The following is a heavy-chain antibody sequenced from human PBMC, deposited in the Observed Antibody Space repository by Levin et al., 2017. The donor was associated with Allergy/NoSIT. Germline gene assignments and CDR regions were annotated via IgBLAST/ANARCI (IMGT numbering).Heavy chain of an antibody. CDR1: GFTFSHYW. J-gene: IGHJ4*02. CDR3: ARQPIWIDY. Sequence: RGESLKISCAASGFTFSHYWMTWVRQAPGKGLEWVANIKYDGSEKYYVDSLKGRFTISRDNAKNSLYLQMNSLGAEDTAIYYCARQPIWIDYWGQGTLVTASS. D-gene: IGHD3-9*01. V-gene: IGHV3-7*01. CDR2: IKYDGSEK.